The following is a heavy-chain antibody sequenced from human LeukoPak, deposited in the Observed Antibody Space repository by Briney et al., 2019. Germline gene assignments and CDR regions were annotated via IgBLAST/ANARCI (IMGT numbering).Heavy chain of an antibody. CDR2: ISAYNGNT. D-gene: IGHD3-3*01. CDR3: ARVGGYDFWSGYFDYYYYMDV. V-gene: IGHV1-18*01. J-gene: IGHJ6*03. CDR1: GYTFTSYG. Sequence: ASVKVSCKASGYTFTSYGISWVRQAPGQGLERMGWISAYNGNTNYAQKLQGRVTMTTDTSTSTAYMELRSLRSDDTAVYYCARVGGYDFWSGYFDYYYYMDVWGKGTTVTVSS.